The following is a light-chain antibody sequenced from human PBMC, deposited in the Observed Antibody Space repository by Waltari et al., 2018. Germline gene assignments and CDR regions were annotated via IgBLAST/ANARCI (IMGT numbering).Light chain of an antibody. V-gene: IGLV1-47*02. CDR1: SSNIASNY. J-gene: IGLJ2*01. CDR2: TND. Sequence: QSVLTQPPSTSGTPGQRVTISCSGSSSNIASNYVYWYQHLPGTAPKLLIYTNDQRPSGVPDRFSGSKSGTSASLAISGLQSDDESDYFCAAWDDTLSAVVFGGGTKLTVL. CDR3: AAWDDTLSAVV.